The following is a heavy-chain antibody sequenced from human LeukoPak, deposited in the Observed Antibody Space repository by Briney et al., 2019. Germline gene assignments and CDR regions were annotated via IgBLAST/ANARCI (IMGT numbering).Heavy chain of an antibody. CDR2: INPDGSTT. D-gene: IGHD4-17*01. V-gene: IGHV3-74*01. Sequence: GGSLRLSCAASGFTFTNYWMFWVRQAPGKGLVWVSGINPDGSTTTYADSVKGRFTISRENAKSTLYLHMNILRVEDTAVYYCARGRYGDYHCGQGILVTVSS. J-gene: IGHJ4*02. CDR1: GFTFTNYW. CDR3: ARGRYGDYH.